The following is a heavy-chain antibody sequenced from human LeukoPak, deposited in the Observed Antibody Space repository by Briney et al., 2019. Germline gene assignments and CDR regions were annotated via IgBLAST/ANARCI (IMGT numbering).Heavy chain of an antibody. D-gene: IGHD6-13*01. Sequence: ETLSLTCTVSGGSISSYYWSWVRQAPGKGLEWVSYISSSSSTIYYADSVKGRFTISRDNAKNSLYLQMNSLRAEDTTVYYCANLIAAADTDAFDIWGQGTMVTVSS. CDR1: GGSISSYY. V-gene: IGHV3-48*01. J-gene: IGHJ3*02. CDR3: ANLIAAADTDAFDI. CDR2: ISSSSSTI.